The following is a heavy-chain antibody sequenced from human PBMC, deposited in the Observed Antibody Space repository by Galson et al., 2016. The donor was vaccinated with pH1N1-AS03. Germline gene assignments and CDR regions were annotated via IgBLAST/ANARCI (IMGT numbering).Heavy chain of an antibody. Sequence: SLRLSCAASGFTFNRHAMHWVRQAPGKGLEWVAIMSYDVSTKYYTDSVRDRFTISRDNSKKTLYLHMSSLRAEDTSVYYCANDLHFYDSYDLDYWGWGTLVIFAS. CDR3: ANDLHFYDSYDLDY. D-gene: IGHD5-18*01. CDR1: GFTFNRHA. J-gene: IGHJ4*02. V-gene: IGHV3-30*18. CDR2: MSYDVSTK.